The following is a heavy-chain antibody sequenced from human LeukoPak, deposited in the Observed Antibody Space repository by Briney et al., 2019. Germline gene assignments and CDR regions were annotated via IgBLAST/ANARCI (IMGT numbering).Heavy chain of an antibody. CDR3: VREFLVAFDS. CDR2: TKQDGSEK. Sequence: PGGSLRLSCAASGFTFSNYWMSWVRQAPGKGLEWVANTKQDGSEKHYVDSVKGRFTISRDNAKNSVYLQMNSLRAEDTAVYYCVREFLVAFDSWGQGTLVTVSS. D-gene: IGHD2/OR15-2a*01. V-gene: IGHV3-7*01. J-gene: IGHJ5*01. CDR1: GFTFSNYW.